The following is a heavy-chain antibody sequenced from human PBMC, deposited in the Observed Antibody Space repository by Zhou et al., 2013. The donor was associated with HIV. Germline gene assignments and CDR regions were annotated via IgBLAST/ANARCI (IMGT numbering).Heavy chain of an antibody. CDR1: GYMFTNYY. CDR3: ARDLVVVAAEGHRWFDP. CDR2: VHPSGDST. D-gene: IGHD2-15*01. J-gene: IGHJ5*02. Sequence: QVQLVQSGAEVKNIGASVKVSCKTSGYMFTNYYMYWVRQAPGQGLEWVGVVHPSGDSTSAQRFQGRVTMTTDTSTSTAYMELRSLRSDDTAVYYCARDLVVVAAEGHRWFDPGAREPWSPSPQ. V-gene: IGHV1-46*01.